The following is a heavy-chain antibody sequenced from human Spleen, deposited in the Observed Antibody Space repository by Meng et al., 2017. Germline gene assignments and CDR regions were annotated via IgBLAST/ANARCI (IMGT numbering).Heavy chain of an antibody. CDR2: IYHSGSA. V-gene: IGHV4-4*02. CDR3: ARKYGNYPYYIDY. Sequence: QGQLQEWGEGLLKPSGTLSLTCGVSGGSITSNNRWSWVRQPPGKGLEWIGEIYHSGSANYNPSLKSRLTISVDKSKTQFSLTLSSVTAADTAVYYCARKYGNYPYYIDYWGQGTLVTVSS. CDR1: GGSITSNNR. D-gene: IGHD1-7*01. J-gene: IGHJ4*02.